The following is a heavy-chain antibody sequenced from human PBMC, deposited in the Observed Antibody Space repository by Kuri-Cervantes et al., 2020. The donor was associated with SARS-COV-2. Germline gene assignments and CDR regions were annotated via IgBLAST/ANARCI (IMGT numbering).Heavy chain of an antibody. J-gene: IGHJ5*02. Sequence: ASVKVSCKASGYTFTSYATHWVRQAPGQRLEWMGWINAGNGNTKYSQKFQGRVTITRDTSASTTYMELSSLRSEDTAVYYCARDMRTMVRGVTHNWFDPRGQGTLVTVSS. V-gene: IGHV1-3*01. CDR1: GYTFTSYA. D-gene: IGHD3-10*01. CDR2: INAGNGNT. CDR3: ARDMRTMVRGVTHNWFDP.